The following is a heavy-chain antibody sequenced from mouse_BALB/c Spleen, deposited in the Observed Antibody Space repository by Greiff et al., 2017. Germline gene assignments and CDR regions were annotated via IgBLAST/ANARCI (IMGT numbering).Heavy chain of an antibody. D-gene: IGHD2-4*01. CDR1: GYTFSSYW. CDR3: ARGGLRRLWYFDV. CDR2: ILPGSGST. Sequence: VQLQQSGAELMKPGASVKISCKATGYTFSSYWIEWVKQRPGHGLEWIGEILPGSGSTNYNEKFKGKATFTADTSSNTAYMQLSSLTSEDSAVYYCARGGLRRLWYFDVWGAGTTVTVSS. J-gene: IGHJ1*01. V-gene: IGHV1-9*01.